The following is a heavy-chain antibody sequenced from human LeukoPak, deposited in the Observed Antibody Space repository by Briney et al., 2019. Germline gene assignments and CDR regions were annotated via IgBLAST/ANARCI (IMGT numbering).Heavy chain of an antibody. CDR3: ARHGVPAEDC. CDR2: ISSSSSPI. V-gene: IGHV3-11*04. Sequence: GGSLRLPCPASGFTFSHYYMCWIRQAPGKGLEGVSYISSSSSPIYYADSVKGRFTISRDNAKNSLYLQMNSLRAEDTAVYCCARHGVPAEDCWGQGTRVTVSS. J-gene: IGHJ4*02. CDR1: GFTFSHYY. D-gene: IGHD2-2*01.